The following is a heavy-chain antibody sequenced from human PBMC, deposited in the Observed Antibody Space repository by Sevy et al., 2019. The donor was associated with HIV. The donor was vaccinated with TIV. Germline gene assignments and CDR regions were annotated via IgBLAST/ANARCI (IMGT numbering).Heavy chain of an antibody. J-gene: IGHJ4*02. D-gene: IGHD3-3*02. Sequence: SETLSLTCTVSGGSISSGGYYWSWIRQHPGKGLEWLGYIYYSGSTYYNPSLKSRVTISVDTSKNHFSLNLSSVTAADTAVYYCARSDGYHLDFWGQGSLVTVSS. V-gene: IGHV4-31*03. CDR1: GGSISSGGYY. CDR3: ARSDGYHLDF. CDR2: IYYSGST.